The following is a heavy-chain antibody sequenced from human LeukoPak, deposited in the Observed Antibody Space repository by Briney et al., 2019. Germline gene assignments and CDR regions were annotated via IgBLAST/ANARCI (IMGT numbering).Heavy chain of an antibody. J-gene: IGHJ4*02. D-gene: IGHD5-18*01. CDR1: GGSFSGYY. CDR3: ARWGTWIQLWSTDY. Sequence: KPSETLSLTSAVYGGSFSGYYWSWIRQPPGKGLGWIGEINYSGSTNYNPSLKSRVNISVDTSKNQFSLKLSSVTAADTAVYYCARWGTWIQLWSTDYWGQGTLVTVSS. V-gene: IGHV4-34*01. CDR2: INYSGST.